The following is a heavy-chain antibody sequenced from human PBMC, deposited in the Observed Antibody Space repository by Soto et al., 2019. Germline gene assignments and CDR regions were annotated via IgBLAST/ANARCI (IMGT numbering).Heavy chain of an antibody. Sequence: ASVKVSCKASGYTFTGYYMHWVRQAPGQGLEWMGWINAGNGNTKYSQKFQGRVTITRDTSASTAYMELSSLRSADTAVYYCARPIKYGDYSRWFDPCRQXPLVTVSS. J-gene: IGHJ5*02. D-gene: IGHD4-17*01. CDR2: INAGNGNT. CDR1: GYTFTGYY. CDR3: ARPIKYGDYSRWFDP. V-gene: IGHV1-3*01.